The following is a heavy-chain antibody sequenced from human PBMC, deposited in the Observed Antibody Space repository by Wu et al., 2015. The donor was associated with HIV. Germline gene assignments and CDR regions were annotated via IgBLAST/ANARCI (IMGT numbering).Heavy chain of an antibody. CDR2: IIPFFGIA. V-gene: IGHV1-69*12. J-gene: IGHJ3*02. D-gene: IGHD2-2*01. Sequence: QVQLVQSEAEVKKPGSSVKVSCKGSGGTFSRNAISWVRQAPGQGLEWMGGIIPFFGIANYAQNFQGRVTITVDDSTSTAYMQLNSLRSEDTAVFYCATTNRDQLLSHAEHGGLLAFDIWAKGQWSPSLQ. CDR3: ATTNRDQLLSHAEHGGLLAFDI. CDR1: GGTFSRNA.